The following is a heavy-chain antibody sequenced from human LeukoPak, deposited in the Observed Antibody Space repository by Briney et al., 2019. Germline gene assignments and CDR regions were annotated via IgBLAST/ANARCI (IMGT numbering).Heavy chain of an antibody. Sequence: ASVKVSCKASGYTFTSYGVSWVRQAPGQGLEWMGWISAYNGNTNYAQKFQGRVTMTRNTSISTAYMELSSLRSEDTAVYYCARVGLRYFDWYWFDPWGQGTLVTVSS. D-gene: IGHD3-9*01. CDR3: ARVGLRYFDWYWFDP. V-gene: IGHV1-18*01. CDR1: GYTFTSYG. J-gene: IGHJ5*02. CDR2: ISAYNGNT.